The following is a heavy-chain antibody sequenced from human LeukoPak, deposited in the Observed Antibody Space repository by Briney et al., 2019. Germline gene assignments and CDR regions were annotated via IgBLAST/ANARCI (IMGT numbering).Heavy chain of an antibody. CDR1: GFTFSSYT. CDR3: AKADSGWYGETFDY. Sequence: GGSLRLSCAASGFTFSSYTMSWVRQAPGKGLEWVSAISGGGGSTYYTDSVKGRFTISRDNSKNTLYLQMNSLRAEDTAVYYCAKADSGWYGETFDYWGQGTLVTVSS. V-gene: IGHV3-23*01. D-gene: IGHD6-19*01. J-gene: IGHJ4*02. CDR2: ISGGGGST.